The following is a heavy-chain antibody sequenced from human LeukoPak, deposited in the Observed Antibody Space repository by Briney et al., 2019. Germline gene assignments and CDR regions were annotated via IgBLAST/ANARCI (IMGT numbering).Heavy chain of an antibody. CDR3: ARAGGYCGRISCPYYFDY. CDR1: GCTFTSYD. Sequence: ASVKVSCKASGCTFTSYDINWVRQATGQGLEWMGWMNPNSGNTGYAQKFQGRVTMTRNTSISTAYMELSSLRSEDTAVYYCARAGGYCGRISCPYYFDYWGQGSLVAVSS. D-gene: IGHD2-15*01. J-gene: IGHJ4*02. CDR2: MNPNSGNT. V-gene: IGHV1-8*01.